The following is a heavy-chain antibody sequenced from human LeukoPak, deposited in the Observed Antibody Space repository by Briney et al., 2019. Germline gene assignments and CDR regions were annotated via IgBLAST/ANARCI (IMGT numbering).Heavy chain of an antibody. Sequence: ASVKVSCKASGYTFTSYGISWVRQAPGQGLEWMGLISAYNGNTNYAQKLQGRVTMTTDTSTSTAYMELRSLRSDDTAVYYCARDPYYDISGYTYFDYWGQGTLVTVSS. CDR1: GYTFTSYG. J-gene: IGHJ4*02. D-gene: IGHD3-22*01. CDR3: ARDPYYDISGYTYFDY. CDR2: ISAYNGNT. V-gene: IGHV1-18*01.